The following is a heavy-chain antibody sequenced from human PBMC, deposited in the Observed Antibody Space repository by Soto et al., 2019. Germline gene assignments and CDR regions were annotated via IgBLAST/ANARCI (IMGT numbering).Heavy chain of an antibody. Sequence: TSETLSLTCAVYGGSFSGYRWSWIHQPAGKGLEWIGEINHSGSTNYNPSLKSRVTISVDTSKNQFSLKLSSVTAADTAVYYCARGRSVVLMVYARGPWLPWGQGTLVTVSS. CDR2: INHSGST. J-gene: IGHJ5*02. CDR3: ARGRSVVLMVYARGPWLP. CDR1: GGSFSGYR. D-gene: IGHD2-8*01. V-gene: IGHV4-34*01.